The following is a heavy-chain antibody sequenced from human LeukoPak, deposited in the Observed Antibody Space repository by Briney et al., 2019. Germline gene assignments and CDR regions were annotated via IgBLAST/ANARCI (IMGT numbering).Heavy chain of an antibody. CDR3: ARSRRDSAWYIDDY. V-gene: IGHV3-21*01. CDR2: IDTTSSYI. J-gene: IGHJ4*02. Sequence: GGSLRLSCAASGFTFSSFNMNWVRQAPGKGLEWVASIDTTSSYIFYADSVRGRFTISRDHARSSLSLQMHSLTADDAAVYYCARSRRDSAWYIDDYWGQGTQVTVSS. D-gene: IGHD6-13*01. CDR1: GFTFSSFN.